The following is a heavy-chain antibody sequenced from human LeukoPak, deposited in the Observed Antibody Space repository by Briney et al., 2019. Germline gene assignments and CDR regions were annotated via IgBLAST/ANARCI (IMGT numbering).Heavy chain of an antibody. V-gene: IGHV3-7*01. CDR3: ARDDLRWYPISDFDY. CDR1: GFTFSSYW. J-gene: IGHJ4*02. Sequence: GGSLRLSCAASGFTFSSYWMSWVRQAPGKGLEWVANIKQDGSEKYYVDSVKGRFTISRDNAKNSLYLQMNSLRAEDTAVYYCARDDLRWYPISDFDYWGQGTLVTVSS. CDR2: IKQDGSEK. D-gene: IGHD4-23*01.